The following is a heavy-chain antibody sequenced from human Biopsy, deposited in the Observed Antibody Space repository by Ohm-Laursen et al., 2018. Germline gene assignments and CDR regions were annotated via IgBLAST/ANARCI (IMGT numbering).Heavy chain of an antibody. V-gene: IGHV1-24*01. CDR3: AADINVWNVNY. Sequence: SVKVSCKVSGYTLTALSMHWVRQAPGRGLKWMGGFAPENGKTIYAQKFQGRITMTEDTSTDTAYMELSSLRSEDTAVYYCAADINVWNVNYWGQGTQVTVSS. J-gene: IGHJ4*02. CDR2: FAPENGKT. CDR1: GYTLTALS. D-gene: IGHD1-1*01.